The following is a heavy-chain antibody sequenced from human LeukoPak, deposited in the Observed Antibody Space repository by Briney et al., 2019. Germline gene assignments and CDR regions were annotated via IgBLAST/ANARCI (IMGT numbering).Heavy chain of an antibody. V-gene: IGHV3-7*01. J-gene: IGHJ4*02. CDR2: IKQHGSEK. CDR1: GFTLSSYW. CDR3: ARDSSSWLIYFDY. D-gene: IGHD6-13*01. Sequence: GESLRLSCAASGFTLSSYWMSWVRQAPGKGLEWVANIKQHGSEKYYVDSVKGRFTISRDNAKNSLYLQMNSLRAEDTAVYYCARDSSSWLIYFDYWGQGTLVTVSS.